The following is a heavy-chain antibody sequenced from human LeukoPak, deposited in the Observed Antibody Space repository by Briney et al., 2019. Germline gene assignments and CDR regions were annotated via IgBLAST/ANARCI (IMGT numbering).Heavy chain of an antibody. V-gene: IGHV3-7*01. CDR1: GFTFSSYW. CDR3: ARARYNWNDEYFDY. J-gene: IGHJ4*02. D-gene: IGHD1-1*01. CDR2: IKQDGSEK. Sequence: GGSLRLSCAASGFTFSSYWMSWVRQAPGKWLEWVANIKQDGSEKYYVDSVKGRFTVSRDNAKNSLYLQMNSLRAEDTAVYYCARARYNWNDEYFDYWGQGTLVTVSS.